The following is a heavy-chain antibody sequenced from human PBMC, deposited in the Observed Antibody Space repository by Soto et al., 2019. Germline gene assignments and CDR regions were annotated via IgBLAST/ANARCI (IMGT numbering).Heavy chain of an antibody. V-gene: IGHV5-10-1*01. CDR1: GYSFTSYW. D-gene: IGHD6-6*01. Sequence: GESLKISCKGSGYSFTSYWISWVRQMPGKGLEWMGRIDPSDSYTNYSPSFQGHVTISADKSISTAYLQWSSLKASDTAMYYCARSIAARGGVDYYYYYGMDVWGQGTTVTVS. CDR2: IDPSDSYT. J-gene: IGHJ6*02. CDR3: ARSIAARGGVDYYYYYGMDV.